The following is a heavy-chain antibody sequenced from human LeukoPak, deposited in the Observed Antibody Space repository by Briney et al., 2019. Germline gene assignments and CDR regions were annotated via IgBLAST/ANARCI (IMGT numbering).Heavy chain of an antibody. V-gene: IGHV1-69*04. Sequence: SVKVSCKASGGTFSIYAISWVRQAPGQGLEWMGRIIPILGIPNYAQKFQGRVTITADKSTTTAYMELSSLRSEDTAVYYCATEAIVVVTARDYWYFDLWGRGTLVTVSS. CDR2: IIPILGIP. D-gene: IGHD2-21*02. J-gene: IGHJ2*01. CDR1: GGTFSIYA. CDR3: ATEAIVVVTARDYWYFDL.